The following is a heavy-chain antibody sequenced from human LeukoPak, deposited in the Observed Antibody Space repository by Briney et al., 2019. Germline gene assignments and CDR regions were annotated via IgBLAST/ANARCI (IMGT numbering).Heavy chain of an antibody. CDR1: GGSISSYY. D-gene: IGHD2-8*01. J-gene: IGHJ3*02. V-gene: IGHV4-59*08. Sequence: SETLSLTCTVSGGSISSYYWSWIRQPPGKGLEWIGYIYYSGSTNYNPSLKSRVTMSVDTSKNQFSLKLSSVTAADTAGYYCARLMGAFDIWGQGTMVTVSS. CDR3: ARLMGAFDI. CDR2: IYYSGST.